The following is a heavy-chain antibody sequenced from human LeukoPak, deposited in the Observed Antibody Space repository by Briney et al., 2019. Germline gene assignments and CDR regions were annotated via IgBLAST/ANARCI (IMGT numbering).Heavy chain of an antibody. Sequence: GASVKVSCKASGYTFTSYYMHWVRQAPGQGLEWMGIINPSGGSTSYAQKFQGRVTITADKSTSTAYMELSSLRSEDTAVYYCARVGIGVAAPAEYFQHWGQGTLVTVSS. CDR3: ARVGIGVAAPAEYFQH. J-gene: IGHJ1*01. D-gene: IGHD6-6*01. CDR1: GYTFTSYY. CDR2: INPSGGST. V-gene: IGHV1-46*01.